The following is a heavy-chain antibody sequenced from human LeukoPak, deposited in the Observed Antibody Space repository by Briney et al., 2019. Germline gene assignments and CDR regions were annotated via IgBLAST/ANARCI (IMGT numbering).Heavy chain of an antibody. CDR3: ARRDNDYDSSGYYSSTHFDY. Sequence: GESLQISCKASGSSFSNYWIGWVRQLPGKGLEWMGMIFIGDSDTRYSPSFQGQVTISADKSISTAYLQWSSLKASDTAIYYCARRDNDYDSSGYYSSTHFDYWGQGTLVTVSS. J-gene: IGHJ4*02. CDR1: GSSFSNYW. V-gene: IGHV5-51*01. D-gene: IGHD3-22*01. CDR2: IFIGDSDT.